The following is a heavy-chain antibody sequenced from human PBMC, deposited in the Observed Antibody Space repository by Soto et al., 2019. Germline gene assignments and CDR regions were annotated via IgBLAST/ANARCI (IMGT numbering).Heavy chain of an antibody. CDR3: ARAAAGAGGHDAFDI. D-gene: IGHD1-26*01. J-gene: IGHJ3*02. CDR2: MNPNSGNT. V-gene: IGHV1-8*01. Sequence: ASVKVSCKASGYTFTSYDINWVRQATGQGLEWMGWMNPNSGNTGYAQKFQGRITMTRNTSISTAYMELSSLRSKDTAVYYCARAAAGAGGHDAFDIWGQGTMVTVSS. CDR1: GYTFTSYD.